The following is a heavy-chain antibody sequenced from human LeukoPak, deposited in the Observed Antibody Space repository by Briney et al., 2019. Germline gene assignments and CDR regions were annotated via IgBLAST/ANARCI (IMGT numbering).Heavy chain of an antibody. CDR1: ASISSSTYY. J-gene: IGHJ6*03. V-gene: IGHV4-61*01. CDR2: IYYSGST. CDR3: ARSSEGRYYYDSSGYSYYYYYMDV. D-gene: IGHD3-22*01. Sequence: SETLSLTCSGASISSSTYYWSWIRQPPGKGLEWIGYIYYSGSTYYNPSLKSRVTISVDTSKNQFSLKLNSVTAADTAVYYCARSSEGRYYYDSSGYSYYYYYMDVWGKGTTVTISS.